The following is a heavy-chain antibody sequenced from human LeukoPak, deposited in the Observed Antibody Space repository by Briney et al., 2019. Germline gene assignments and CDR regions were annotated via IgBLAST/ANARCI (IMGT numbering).Heavy chain of an antibody. Sequence: GASVKVSCKTSGYTFIDYYIHWVRQAPGQGLEWMAWINPNSGASNCAEKFQGWVTTTRDRSINTAYMDLSRLTSDDAAVYYCARATMTTIGSYDYWGQGTLVSVSS. D-gene: IGHD3-22*01. V-gene: IGHV1-2*04. J-gene: IGHJ4*02. CDR2: INPNSGAS. CDR1: GYTFIDYY. CDR3: ARATMTTIGSYDY.